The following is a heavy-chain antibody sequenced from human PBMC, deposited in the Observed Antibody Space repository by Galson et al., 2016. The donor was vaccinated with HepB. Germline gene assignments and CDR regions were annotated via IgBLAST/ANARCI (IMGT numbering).Heavy chain of an antibody. J-gene: IGHJ6*02. Sequence: SLRLSCAASGFSVSHNYMTWVRQAPGKGLEWVLLIYSGGSTYYADSVKGRFTISRDSSKNTVHLQMSSLRAEDTAVYYCASPGSVLNVWGQGTAVTVSS. CDR2: IYSGGST. D-gene: IGHD2-8*01. CDR1: GFSVSHNY. CDR3: ASPGSVLNV. V-gene: IGHV3-66*01.